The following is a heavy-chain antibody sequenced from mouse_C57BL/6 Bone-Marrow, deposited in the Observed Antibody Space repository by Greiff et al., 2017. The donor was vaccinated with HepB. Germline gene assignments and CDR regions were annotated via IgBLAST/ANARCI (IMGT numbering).Heavy chain of an antibody. CDR3: ASPAQALFAY. CDR1: GFSLTSYG. V-gene: IGHV2-2*01. CDR2: IWSGGST. J-gene: IGHJ3*01. Sequence: VMLVESGPGLVQPSQSLSITCTVSGFSLTSYGVHWVRQSPGKGLEWLGVIWSGGSTDYNAAFISRLSISKDNSKSQVFFKMNSLQADDTAIYYCASPAQALFAYWGQGTLVTVSA. D-gene: IGHD3-2*02.